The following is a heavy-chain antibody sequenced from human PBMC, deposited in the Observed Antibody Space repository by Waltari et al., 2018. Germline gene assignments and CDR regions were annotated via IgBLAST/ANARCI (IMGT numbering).Heavy chain of an antibody. CDR2: INHSGST. CDR1: GGSFSGYY. V-gene: IGHV4-34*01. D-gene: IGHD6-13*01. CDR3: ARGWRWGAAADY. Sequence: QVQLQQWGAGLLKPSETLSLTCAVYGGSFSGYYWSWIRQPPGKGLEWIGEINHSGSTNYNPSLKSRVTISVDTSKNQFSLKLSSVTAADTAVYYCARGWRWGAAADYWGQGTLVTVSS. J-gene: IGHJ4*02.